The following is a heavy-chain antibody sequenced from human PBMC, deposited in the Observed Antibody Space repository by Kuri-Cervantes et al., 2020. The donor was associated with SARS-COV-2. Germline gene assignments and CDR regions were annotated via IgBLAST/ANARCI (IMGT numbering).Heavy chain of an antibody. D-gene: IGHD2-2*03. CDR2: ISSGSYIT. V-gene: IGHV3-23*01. CDR3: ARGPESGYCSSTSCYLDY. Sequence: GESLKISCAASGFTFSSYAMSWVREAPGKGLEWVAAISSGSYITHYADSVKGRFTISRDDSKNTLHLQMDSLRGEDTAVYYCARGPESGYCSSTSCYLDYWGQGTLVTVSS. CDR1: GFTFSSYA. J-gene: IGHJ4*02.